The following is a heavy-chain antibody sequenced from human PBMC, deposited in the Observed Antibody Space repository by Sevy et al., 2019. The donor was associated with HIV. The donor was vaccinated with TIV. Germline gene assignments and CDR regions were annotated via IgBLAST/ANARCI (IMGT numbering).Heavy chain of an antibody. D-gene: IGHD6-19*01. CDR1: GFTFNTHA. V-gene: IGHV3-30*04. Sequence: GGSLRLSCAASGFTFNTHAMHWVRRAPGKGLEWVALLSYDGIIKYYADSVKGRLTISRDNSKNLLSLQMNSLRIEDTAVYYCATEGGYTSAWSPGNYWGQGTLVTVSS. CDR3: ATEGGYTSAWSPGNY. J-gene: IGHJ4*02. CDR2: LSYDGIIK.